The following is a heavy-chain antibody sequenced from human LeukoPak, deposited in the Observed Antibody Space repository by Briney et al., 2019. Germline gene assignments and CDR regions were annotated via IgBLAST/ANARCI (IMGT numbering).Heavy chain of an antibody. CDR1: GGTFSSYA. D-gene: IGHD2-2*01. CDR3: VRYCSTTSCYDY. V-gene: IGHV1-69*13. J-gene: IGHJ4*02. CDR2: IIPIFGTA. Sequence: ASVKVSCKASGGTFSSYAISWVRQAPGQGLEWMGGIIPIFGTANYAQKFQGRVTITADESTSTAYMELSSLRSEDTAVYYCVRYCSTTSCYDYWGQGTLVTVSS.